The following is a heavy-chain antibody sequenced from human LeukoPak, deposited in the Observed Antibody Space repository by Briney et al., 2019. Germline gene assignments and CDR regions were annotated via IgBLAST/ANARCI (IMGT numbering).Heavy chain of an antibody. CDR1: GFTFSDYY. CDR2: ISYDGSNK. D-gene: IGHD6-19*01. V-gene: IGHV3-30-3*01. J-gene: IGHJ3*02. Sequence: GGSLRLSCAASGFTFSDYYMSWIRQAPGKGLEWVAVISYDGSNKYYADSVKGRFTISRDNSKNTLYLQMNSLRAEDTAVYYCARTYSSGWAGDAFDIWGQGTMVTVSS. CDR3: ARTYSSGWAGDAFDI.